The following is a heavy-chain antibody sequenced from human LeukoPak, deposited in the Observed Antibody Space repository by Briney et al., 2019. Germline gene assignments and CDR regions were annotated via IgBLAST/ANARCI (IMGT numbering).Heavy chain of an antibody. Sequence: GGSLRLSCAASGFTFSSYSMNWVRQAPGKGLEWVSSISSSSNYIYYADSVKGRFTISRDNSKNTLYLQMNSLRAEDTAVYYCARDRDGVLDYWGQGTLVTVSS. CDR3: ARDRDGVLDY. J-gene: IGHJ4*02. CDR2: ISSSSNYI. CDR1: GFTFSSYS. V-gene: IGHV3-21*01. D-gene: IGHD4-17*01.